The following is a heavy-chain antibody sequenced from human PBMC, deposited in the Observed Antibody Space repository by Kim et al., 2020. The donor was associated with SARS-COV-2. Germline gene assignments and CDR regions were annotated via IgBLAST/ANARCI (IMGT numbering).Heavy chain of an antibody. J-gene: IGHJ5*02. V-gene: IGHV4-39*01. CDR2: IYYSGST. CDR3: ARHRHYYDSSGRGWFDP. CDR1: GGSISSSSYY. Sequence: SETLSLTCTVSGGSISSSSYYWGWIRQPPGKGLEWIGSIYYSGSTYYNPSLKSRVTISVDTSKNQFSLKLSSVTAADTAVYYCARHRHYYDSSGRGWFDPWGQGTLVTVSS. D-gene: IGHD3-22*01.